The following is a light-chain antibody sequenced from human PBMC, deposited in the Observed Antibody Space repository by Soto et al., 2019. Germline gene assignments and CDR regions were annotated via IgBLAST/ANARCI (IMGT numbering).Light chain of an antibody. V-gene: IGKV3-15*01. Sequence: DKVMTQSPATLSVSPGERATLSCMASQSVSNNLAWYQQKPGQTPRLLIYAASTRATDIPARFSGSGSGTEFTLTISSLQSEDFAIYYCQQYNNWPITFGQGTRLEI. CDR3: QQYNNWPIT. CDR2: AAS. J-gene: IGKJ5*01. CDR1: QSVSNN.